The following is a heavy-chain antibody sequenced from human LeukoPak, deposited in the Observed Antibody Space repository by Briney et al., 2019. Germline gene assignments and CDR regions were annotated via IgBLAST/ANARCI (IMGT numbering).Heavy chain of an antibody. V-gene: IGHV4-34*01. CDR2: IKHSGST. D-gene: IGHD3-16*01. J-gene: IGHJ6*03. Sequence: SETLSLTCAVYGGSFSGYYWSWIRQPPGKGLEWIGEIKHSGSTNYNPSLTSRVTISVDTYKNQFSLKLSSVTAADTAVYYCAREGGNYYYMDVWGKGTTVTISS. CDR3: AREGGNYYYMDV. CDR1: GGSFSGYY.